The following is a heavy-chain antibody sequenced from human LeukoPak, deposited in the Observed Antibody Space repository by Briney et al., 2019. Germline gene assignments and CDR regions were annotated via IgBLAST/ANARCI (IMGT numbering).Heavy chain of an antibody. CDR2: ISSSGSTT. J-gene: IGHJ3*02. CDR1: EFTFSDYY. V-gene: IGHV3-11*04. CDR3: ASGLEYSSSFGAFDI. D-gene: IGHD6-6*01. Sequence: GGSLRLSCAASEFTFSDYYMSWIRQAPGKGLEWVSYISSSGSTTYYADSVKGRFTISRDNAKNSLYLQMNSLRAEDTAVYYCASGLEYSSSFGAFDIWGQGTMVTVSS.